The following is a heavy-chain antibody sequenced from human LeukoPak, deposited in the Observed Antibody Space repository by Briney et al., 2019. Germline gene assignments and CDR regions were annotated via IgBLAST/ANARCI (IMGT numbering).Heavy chain of an antibody. CDR2: IYYSGST. D-gene: IGHD6-6*01. CDR1: GGSISSSSYY. V-gene: IGHV4-39*07. CDR3: ARDGPYSSSSLFDY. J-gene: IGHJ4*02. Sequence: SETLSLTCTVSGGSISSSSYYWGWIRQPPGKGLEWIGSIYYSGSTYYNPSLKSRVTISVDTSKNQFSLKLSSVTAADTAVYYCARDGPYSSSSLFDYWGQGILVTVSS.